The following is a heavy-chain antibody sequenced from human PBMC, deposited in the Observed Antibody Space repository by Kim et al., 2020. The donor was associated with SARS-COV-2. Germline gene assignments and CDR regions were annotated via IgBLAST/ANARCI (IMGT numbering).Heavy chain of an antibody. V-gene: IGHV4-39*01. CDR3: ARHLRLGELSLDCPFDY. J-gene: IGHJ4*02. Sequence: SETLSLTCTVSGGSISSSSYYWGWIRPPPGKGLEWIGSIYYSGSTYYNPSLKSRVTISVDTSKNQFSLKLSSVTAADTAVYYCARHLRLGELSLDCPFDYWGQGTLVTVSS. D-gene: IGHD3-16*02. CDR2: IYYSGST. CDR1: GGSISSSSYY.